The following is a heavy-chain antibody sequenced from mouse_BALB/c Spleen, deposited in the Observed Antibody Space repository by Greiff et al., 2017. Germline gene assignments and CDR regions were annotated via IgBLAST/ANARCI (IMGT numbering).Heavy chain of an antibody. D-gene: IGHD1-2*01. CDR1: GYAFSSYW. CDR3: ARSSDTTATWFAY. V-gene: IGHV1-80*01. J-gene: IGHJ3*01. CDR2: IYPGDGDT. Sequence: VQLQQSGAELVRPGSSVKISCKASGYAFSSYWMNWVKQRPGQGLEWIGQIYPGDGDTNYNGKFKGKATLTADKSSSTAYMQLSSLTSEDSAVYFCARSSDTTATWFAYWGQGTLVTVSA.